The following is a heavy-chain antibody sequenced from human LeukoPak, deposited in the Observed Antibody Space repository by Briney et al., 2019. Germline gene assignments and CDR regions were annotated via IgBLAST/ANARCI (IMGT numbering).Heavy chain of an antibody. CDR3: ARVSGTYYYYYMDV. V-gene: IGHV4-59*01. D-gene: IGHD3-10*01. Sequence: SETLSLTCTVSGGSISSYYWSWIRQPPGKGLEWIGYIYYSGSTNYNPSLKSRVTISVDTSKNQFSLKLSSVTAADTAVYYCARVSGTYYYYYMDVWGKGTTVTVSS. CDR2: IYYSGST. CDR1: GGSISSYY. J-gene: IGHJ6*03.